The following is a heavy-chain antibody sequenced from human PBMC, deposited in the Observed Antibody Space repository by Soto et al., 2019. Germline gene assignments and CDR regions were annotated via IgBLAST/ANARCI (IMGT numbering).Heavy chain of an antibody. CDR2: MSGNGSRI. J-gene: IGHJ4*02. CDR1: GFTFSSYA. Sequence: EVQLLESGGGLVQPGGSLRLSCAVSGFTFSSYAITWVRQAPGKGLEWVSLMSGNGSRIVYADCVKGRFTISRDNSKNTLYLQTKRLKLEDTDVYYCGKDPVPGGSGGAWFDYWGQGTLVTVSS. CDR3: GKDPVPGGSGGAWFDY. V-gene: IGHV3-23*01. D-gene: IGHD2-15*01.